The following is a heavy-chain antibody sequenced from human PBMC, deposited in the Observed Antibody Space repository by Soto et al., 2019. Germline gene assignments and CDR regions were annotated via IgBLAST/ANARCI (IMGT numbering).Heavy chain of an antibody. CDR2: ISSSSSTI. J-gene: IGHJ4*02. CDR1: GFSFMMYS. CDR3: ARAQAELSSSWHYYFDY. Sequence: LXLSYAASGFSFMMYSMDWVRQAPVNGLEWVSYISSSSSTIYYADSVKGRFTISRDNAKNSLYLQMNSLRDEDTAVYYCARAQAELSSSWHYYFDYWGQGTLVTVSS. V-gene: IGHV3-48*02. D-gene: IGHD6-13*01.